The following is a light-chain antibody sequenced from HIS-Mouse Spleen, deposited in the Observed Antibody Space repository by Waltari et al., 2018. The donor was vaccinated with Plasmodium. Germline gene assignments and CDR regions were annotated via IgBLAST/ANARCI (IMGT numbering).Light chain of an antibody. CDR1: ASPKKY. J-gene: IGLJ3*02. CDR2: EDS. V-gene: IGLV3-10*01. Sequence: SYELTQPPSVSVSPGQTARITCPGDASPKKYAYWYQQKSGQAPVLVIYEDSKRPSGIPGRFSGSSSGTMATLTISGAQVEDEADYYCYSTDSSGNHRVFGGGTKLTVL. CDR3: YSTDSSGNHRV.